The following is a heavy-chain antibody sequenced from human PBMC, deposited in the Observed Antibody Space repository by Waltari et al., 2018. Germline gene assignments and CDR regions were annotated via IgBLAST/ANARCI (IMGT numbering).Heavy chain of an antibody. CDR3: ARDLWSVDYFDY. CDR2: RSDDGSNK. Sequence: QVQLVESGGGVVQPGRSLRLSCAASGFTFSSYAMHWVRQAPGKGLGWVAVRSDDGSNKYDADSGEGRFTISRDNSKNTLYLQMNSLRAEDTAVYYCARDLWSVDYFDYWGQGTLVTVSS. CDR1: GFTFSSYA. D-gene: IGHD2-15*01. V-gene: IGHV3-30-3*01. J-gene: IGHJ4*02.